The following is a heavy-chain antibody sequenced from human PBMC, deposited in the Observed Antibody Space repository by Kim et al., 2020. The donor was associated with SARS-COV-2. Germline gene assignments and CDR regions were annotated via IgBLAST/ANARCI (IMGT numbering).Heavy chain of an antibody. CDR2: ISWNSGSI. CDR3: AKDRIAVAGRGSKVWN. V-gene: IGHV3-9*01. CDR1: GFTFGDYA. D-gene: IGHD6-19*01. J-gene: IGHJ4*02. Sequence: GGSLRLSCAASGFTFGDYAMHWVRQAPGKGLEWVSGISWNSGSIGYADSVKGRFTISRDNAKNSLYLQMNSLRAEDTALYYCAKDRIAVAGRGSKVWNWGQGTLVTVSS.